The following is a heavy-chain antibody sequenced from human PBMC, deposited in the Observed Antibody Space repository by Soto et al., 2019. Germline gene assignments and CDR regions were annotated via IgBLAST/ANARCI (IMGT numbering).Heavy chain of an antibody. V-gene: IGHV4-59*01. D-gene: IGHD6-19*01. J-gene: IGHJ3*01. CDR1: GGSISSYY. Sequence: SETVSLTCTVSGGSISSYYWSWIRQPPGKGVEWIGFIDSSESTSFNPSLRSRVFISIDTSKNQFSLKLSSITAADTDVYYCARGRRSSGRHDAFDLWGQGTMVTVSS. CDR2: IDSSEST. CDR3: ARGRRSSGRHDAFDL.